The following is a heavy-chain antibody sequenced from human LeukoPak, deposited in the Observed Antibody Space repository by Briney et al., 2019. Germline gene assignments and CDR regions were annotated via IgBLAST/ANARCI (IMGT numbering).Heavy chain of an antibody. CDR2: IYHSGST. CDR3: ARGHGRFDAFDI. CDR1: GGSISSSNW. Sequence: SETLSLTCAVSGGSISSSNWWSWVRQPPGKGLEWIGEIYHSGSTNSNPSLKSRVTISVDTSKNQFSLKLSSVTAADTAVYYCARGHGRFDAFDIWGQGTMVTVSS. D-gene: IGHD3-3*01. J-gene: IGHJ3*02. V-gene: IGHV4-4*02.